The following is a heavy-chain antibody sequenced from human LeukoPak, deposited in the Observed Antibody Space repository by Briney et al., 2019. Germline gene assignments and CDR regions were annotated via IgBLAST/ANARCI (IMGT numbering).Heavy chain of an antibody. J-gene: IGHJ6*02. D-gene: IGHD5-12*01. V-gene: IGHV3-53*01. CDR2: IYSGGST. Sequence: PGGSLRLSCAASGFTVSSNYMSWVRQAPGKGLEWVSVIYSGGSTYYADSVKGRFTISRDNSKNTPYLQMNSLRAEDTAVYYCARTRGYSGYEARYYYYGMDVWGQGTTVTVSS. CDR1: GFTVSSNY. CDR3: ARTRGYSGYEARYYYYGMDV.